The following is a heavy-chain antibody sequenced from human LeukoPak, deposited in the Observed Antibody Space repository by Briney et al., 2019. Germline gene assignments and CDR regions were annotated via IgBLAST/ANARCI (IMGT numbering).Heavy chain of an antibody. V-gene: IGHV4-30-4*07. Sequence: PSQTLSLTCAVSGGSISSGGYSWSWIRQPPGKGLEWIGYIYYSGSTNYNPSLKSRVTISVDTSKNQFSLKLSSVTAADTAVYYCARDQGIVGATSYWGQGTLVTVSS. J-gene: IGHJ4*02. D-gene: IGHD1-26*01. CDR3: ARDQGIVGATSY. CDR2: IYYSGST. CDR1: GGSISSGGYS.